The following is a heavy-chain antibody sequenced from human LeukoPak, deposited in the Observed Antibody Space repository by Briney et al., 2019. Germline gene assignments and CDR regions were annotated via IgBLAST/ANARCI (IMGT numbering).Heavy chain of an antibody. Sequence: ASETLSLTCTVSGGSISSYYWSWIRQPPGKGLERIGYIFYSGSTNYNPSLKSRVTISVDTSKNQFSLKLSSVTAADTAVYYCARGGTMTTVPLWGQGTLVTVSS. D-gene: IGHD4-17*01. CDR2: IFYSGST. CDR1: GGSISSYY. J-gene: IGHJ4*02. CDR3: ARGGTMTTVPL. V-gene: IGHV4-59*08.